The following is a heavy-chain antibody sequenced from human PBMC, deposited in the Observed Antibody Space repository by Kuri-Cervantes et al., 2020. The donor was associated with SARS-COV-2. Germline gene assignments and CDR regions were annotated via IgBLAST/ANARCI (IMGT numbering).Heavy chain of an antibody. Sequence: SETLSLTCTVSGGSISSYYWSWIRQPPGKGLEWIGYIYYSGSTYYNPSLRGRVTISADTSKNQFSLKLNSVTAADTGVYYCARGVVRNKMIVVVFTGTEYYFDSWGQGTLVTVSS. V-gene: IGHV4-59*12. D-gene: IGHD3-22*01. CDR2: IYYSGST. CDR1: GGSISSYY. J-gene: IGHJ4*02. CDR3: ARGVVRNKMIVVVFTGTEYYFDS.